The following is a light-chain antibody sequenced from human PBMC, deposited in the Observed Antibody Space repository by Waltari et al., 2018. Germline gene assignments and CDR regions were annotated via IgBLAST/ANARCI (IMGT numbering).Light chain of an antibody. Sequence: QSVLTQPPSVSGAPRERVTISCSGSSSNIGNNVVNCYQQLPGKAPKLLIYYDDLVPSGVSDRFSGSKSGTSASLAITGLQSDDEADYYCAAWDDSLNGQVFGTGTKVTVL. CDR2: YDD. CDR1: SSNIGNNV. J-gene: IGLJ1*01. V-gene: IGLV1-36*01. CDR3: AAWDDSLNGQV.